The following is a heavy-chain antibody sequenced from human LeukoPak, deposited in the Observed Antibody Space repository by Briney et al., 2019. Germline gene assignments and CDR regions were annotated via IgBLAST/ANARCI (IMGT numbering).Heavy chain of an antibody. Sequence: GGSLRLSCAASGFTFSSYRMNWVRQAPGKGLEWVSSISSSSSYMYYADSVKGRFTISRNNAKNSLYLQMNSLRGEDTAVYYCARESIAAAGAFDYWGQGTLVTVSS. J-gene: IGHJ4*02. CDR1: GFTFSSYR. CDR2: ISSSSSYM. CDR3: ARESIAAAGAFDY. V-gene: IGHV3-21*01. D-gene: IGHD6-13*01.